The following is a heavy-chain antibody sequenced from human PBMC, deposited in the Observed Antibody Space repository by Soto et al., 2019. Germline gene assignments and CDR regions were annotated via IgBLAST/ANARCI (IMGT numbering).Heavy chain of an antibody. CDR2: IYYSGST. Sequence: PSETLSLTCTVSGGSISSSSYYWGWIRQPPGKGLEWIGSIYYSGSTYYNPSLKSRVTISVDTSKNQFSLKLSSVTAADTAVYYCARLSPNIAARWMGYYYYGMDVWGQGTTVTVS. J-gene: IGHJ6*02. CDR3: ARLSPNIAARWMGYYYYGMDV. D-gene: IGHD6-6*01. CDR1: GGSISSSSYY. V-gene: IGHV4-39*01.